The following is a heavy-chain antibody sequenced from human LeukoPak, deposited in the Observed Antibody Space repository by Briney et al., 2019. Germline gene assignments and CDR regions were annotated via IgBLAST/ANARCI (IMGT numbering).Heavy chain of an antibody. CDR1: GYTFTMYD. D-gene: IGHD6-13*01. V-gene: IGHV1-8*01. CDR3: ARLEQQLGADY. CDR2: MNPNSGNT. Sequence: GASVTVSFTASGYTFTMYDINWVRQAHGQGQEGMGWMNPNSGNTGYAQKFLGRVTMTRNTSISPAYMELSSLRSEVTAVYYCARLEQQLGADYWGQGTLVTVSS. J-gene: IGHJ4*02.